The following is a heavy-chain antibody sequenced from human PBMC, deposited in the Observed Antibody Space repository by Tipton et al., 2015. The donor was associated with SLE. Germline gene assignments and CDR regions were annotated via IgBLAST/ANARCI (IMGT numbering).Heavy chain of an antibody. CDR1: GFTFGDYA. V-gene: IGHV3-49*04. CDR2: IRSKAYGGTT. D-gene: IGHD1-26*01. Sequence: SLRLSCTASGFTFGDYAMSWVRQAPGKGLERVGFIRSKAYGGTTEYAASVKGRFTISRDDSKSIAYLQMNSLKTEDTAVYYCTRGASGSTGYWGQGTLVTVSS. J-gene: IGHJ4*02. CDR3: TRGASGSTGY.